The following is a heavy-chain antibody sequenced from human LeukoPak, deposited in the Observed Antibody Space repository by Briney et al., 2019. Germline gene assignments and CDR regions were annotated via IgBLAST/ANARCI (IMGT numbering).Heavy chain of an antibody. CDR1: GFTFSSYG. CDR3: SXDPSLYYYDSSGYLYFDY. CDR2: IRYDGSNK. V-gene: IGHV3-30*02. D-gene: IGHD3-22*01. J-gene: IGHJ4*02. Sequence: GGSLRLSCAASGFTFSSYGMHWVRQAPGKGLEWVAFIRYDGSNKYYADSVKGRFTISRDNSKNTLYLQMNSLRAEDTAVYYCSXDPSLYYYDSSGYLYFDYWGQGTLVTVSS.